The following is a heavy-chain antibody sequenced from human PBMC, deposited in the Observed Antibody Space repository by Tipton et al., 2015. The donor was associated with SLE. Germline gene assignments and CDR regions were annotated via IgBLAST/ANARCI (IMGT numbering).Heavy chain of an antibody. CDR3: ARGSVVADDF. J-gene: IGHJ4*02. Sequence: TLSLTCTVSGASVISHYWNWIRQTPGKGLEWIGYIHYNRDTNYHPSLKSRVTISADTSKNQLSLKLTSVTAADTAVYYCARGSVVADDFWGQGTLVIVSS. V-gene: IGHV4-59*02. CDR2: IHYNRDT. D-gene: IGHD2-15*01. CDR1: GASVISHY.